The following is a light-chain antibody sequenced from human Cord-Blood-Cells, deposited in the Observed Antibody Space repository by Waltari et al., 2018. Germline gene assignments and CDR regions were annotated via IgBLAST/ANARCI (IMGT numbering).Light chain of an antibody. Sequence: QSVLTQPPSASGTPGQRVTISCSGSSSNIGSNYAYWYQQLPGTAPKLLIYRNNRRPSGVPDRFSGSKSGTSASLAISGLRSEDEADYYCAAWDDSLSGLVFGGGTKLTVL. V-gene: IGLV1-47*01. CDR2: RNN. CDR1: SSNIGSNY. J-gene: IGLJ2*01. CDR3: AAWDDSLSGLV.